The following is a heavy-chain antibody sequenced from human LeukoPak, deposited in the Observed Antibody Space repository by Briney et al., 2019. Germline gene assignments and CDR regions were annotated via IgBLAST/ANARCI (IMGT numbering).Heavy chain of an antibody. J-gene: IGHJ4*02. D-gene: IGHD6-13*01. V-gene: IGHV4-34*01. CDR3: ARGSSWYGRIDY. CDR2: INHTGST. CDR1: GGSFSGYY. Sequence: PSETLSLTCGVYGGSFSGYYWSWIRQPPGKGLEWIGDINHTGSTNYNPSLKSRVTISVDTSKNQFSLKLSSVTAADTAVYYCARGSSWYGRIDYWGQGTLVTVSS.